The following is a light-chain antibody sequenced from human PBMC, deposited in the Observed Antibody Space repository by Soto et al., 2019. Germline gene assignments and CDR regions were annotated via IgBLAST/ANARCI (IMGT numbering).Light chain of an antibody. CDR3: SSYTGSSTPYV. J-gene: IGLJ1*01. CDR1: SSDVGGYNY. CDR2: DVT. V-gene: IGLV2-14*01. Sequence: QSALTQPASVSGSPGQSITISCTGTSSDVGGYNYVSWYQQHPGKAPKLMIYDVTNRPSGVSNRFSGFKSGNTASLTISGLQAEDEDDYYCSSYTGSSTPYVIGTGTKVTVL.